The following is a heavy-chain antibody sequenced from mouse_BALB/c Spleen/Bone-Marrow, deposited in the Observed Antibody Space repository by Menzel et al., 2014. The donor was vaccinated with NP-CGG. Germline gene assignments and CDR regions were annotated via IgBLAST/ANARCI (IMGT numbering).Heavy chain of an antibody. Sequence: QVQLQQSGAELVKPGASVKLSCKASGYTFTSHWLHWVKQRPGQGLEWIGEINPSNGRSNYNEKFKSKATLTVDTSSSTAYMQLSSLTSEDSAVYYCARRGNYGAMDYWGQGTSVTVSS. D-gene: IGHD2-1*01. CDR2: INPSNGRS. V-gene: IGHV1S81*02. CDR1: GYTFTSHW. CDR3: ARRGNYGAMDY. J-gene: IGHJ4*01.